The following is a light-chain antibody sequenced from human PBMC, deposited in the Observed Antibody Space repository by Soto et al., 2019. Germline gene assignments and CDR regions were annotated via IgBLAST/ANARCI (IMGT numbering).Light chain of an antibody. CDR2: DAS. CDR1: QSVSSY. Sequence: IVLTQSPATLSLSPGERATLSCRASQSVSSYLAWYQQKPGQAPRLLIYDASNRATGIPARFSGSGSGTDFTLTIGSLEPEDFAVYYCQQRSTWPPFTFGPGTKVDI. CDR3: QQRSTWPPFT. J-gene: IGKJ3*01. V-gene: IGKV3-11*01.